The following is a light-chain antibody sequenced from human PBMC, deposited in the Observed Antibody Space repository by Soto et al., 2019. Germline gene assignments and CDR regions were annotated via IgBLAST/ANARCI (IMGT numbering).Light chain of an antibody. V-gene: IGKV3-11*01. Sequence: EVVLTQSPATQSLSPGESATLSCRASESVGSYLAWYQQRPDQAPRLVIYDTSTRAAGIADRFSGSGSGTDFTLTISSLEPEDFAVYYCQQGGNRPPRTFGQGTKVDIK. CDR2: DTS. J-gene: IGKJ1*01. CDR1: ESVGSY. CDR3: QQGGNRPPRT.